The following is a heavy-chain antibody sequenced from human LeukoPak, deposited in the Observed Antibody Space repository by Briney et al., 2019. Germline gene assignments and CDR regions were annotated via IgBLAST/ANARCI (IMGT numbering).Heavy chain of an antibody. Sequence: ASVKVSCKASGYTFTGYYMHWVRQAPGQGLEWMGRINPNSGGTNYAQKFQGRVTMTRDTSISTAYMELSRLRSDDTAVYYCARYRYDFWSGYYYYMDGWGKGTTVTVSS. J-gene: IGHJ6*03. CDR3: ARYRYDFWSGYYYYMDG. CDR1: GYTFTGYY. V-gene: IGHV1-2*06. D-gene: IGHD3-3*01. CDR2: INPNSGGT.